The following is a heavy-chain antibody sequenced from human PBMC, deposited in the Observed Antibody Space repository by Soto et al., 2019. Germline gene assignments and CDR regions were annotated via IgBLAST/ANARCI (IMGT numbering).Heavy chain of an antibody. V-gene: IGHV3-30*18. CDR2: ISYDGSNK. CDR1: GFTFSSYG. Sequence: QVQLVESGGGVVQPGRSLRLSCAASGFTFSSYGMHWVRQAPGKGLEWVAVISYDGSNKYYADSVKGRFTISRDNSKNXLXLXXNSLRAEDTAVYYCAKVDGYDYVWGSLYYYYGRDVWGQGTTVTVSS. D-gene: IGHD3-16*01. J-gene: IGHJ6*02. CDR3: AKVDGYDYVWGSLYYYYGRDV.